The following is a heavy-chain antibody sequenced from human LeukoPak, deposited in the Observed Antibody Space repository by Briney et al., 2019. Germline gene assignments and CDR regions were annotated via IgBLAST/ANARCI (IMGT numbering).Heavy chain of an antibody. CDR1: GGSISSSSYY. D-gene: IGHD6-13*01. Sequence: SETLSLTCTVSGGSISSSSYYWGWIRQPPGRGLEWIGSIYYSGSTYYNPSLKSRVTISVDTSKNQFSLKLSSVTAADTAVYYCAKDGAPSFHEAAAPYYYYMDVWGKGTTVTVSS. CDR2: IYYSGST. V-gene: IGHV4-39*07. J-gene: IGHJ6*03. CDR3: AKDGAPSFHEAAAPYYYYMDV.